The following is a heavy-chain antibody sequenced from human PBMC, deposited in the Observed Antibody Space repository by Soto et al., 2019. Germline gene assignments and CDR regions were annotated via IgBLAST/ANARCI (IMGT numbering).Heavy chain of an antibody. V-gene: IGHV3-66*01. CDR2: IYSGGST. CDR3: ARDGCSGGSCHQDAFDI. CDR1: GFIVSSNY. J-gene: IGHJ3*02. Sequence: EVQLVESGGGLVQPGGSLRLSCAASGFIVSSNYMSWVRQAPGKGLEWVSVIYSGGSTYYADSVKGRFTISRDNSKNTLYLQMNSLRAEDTAVYYCARDGCSGGSCHQDAFDIWGQGTMVTVSS. D-gene: IGHD2-15*01.